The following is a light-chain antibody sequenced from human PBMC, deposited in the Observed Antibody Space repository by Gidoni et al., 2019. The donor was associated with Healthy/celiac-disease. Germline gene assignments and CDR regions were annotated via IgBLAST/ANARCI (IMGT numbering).Light chain of an antibody. CDR1: QSVSSSY. Sequence: IVLTQSPGTLSLSPGERATLSCRASQSVSSSYLAWYQQKPGQAPRLLIYGASSSATGIPDRFSGSGSGTDFTLTIIRLEPEDFAVYYCQQYGSSPLTFGQXTKVEIK. CDR3: QQYGSSPLT. J-gene: IGKJ1*01. V-gene: IGKV3-20*01. CDR2: GAS.